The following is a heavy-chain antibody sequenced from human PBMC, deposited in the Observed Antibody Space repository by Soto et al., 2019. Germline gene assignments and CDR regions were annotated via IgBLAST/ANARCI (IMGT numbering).Heavy chain of an antibody. J-gene: IGHJ6*02. V-gene: IGHV4-59*01. CDR3: ARDSRVVVAAYSLLGMDV. D-gene: IGHD2-15*01. CDR1: GGSISSYY. CDR2: IYYSGST. Sequence: LSLTCTVSGGSISSYYWSWIRQPPGKGLEWIGYIYYSGSTNYNPSLKSRVTISVDTSKNQFSLKLSSVTAADTAVYYCARDSRVVVAAYSLLGMDVWGQGTTVTVSS.